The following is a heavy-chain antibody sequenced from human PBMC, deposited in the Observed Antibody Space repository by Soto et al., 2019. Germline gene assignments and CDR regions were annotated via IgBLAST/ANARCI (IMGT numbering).Heavy chain of an antibody. CDR2: ISYYGSDK. CDR1: GFSFSVYA. CDR3: ARDYYDSSAPGDAFDI. J-gene: IGHJ3*02. Sequence: GGSLRLSCAASGFSFSVYAMHWVRQAPGKGLEWVSVISYYGSDKYYTGSVKGRFTVSRDNSKNTLYLQMNSLRAEDTAVYYCARDYYDSSAPGDAFDIWGQGTMVTVSS. V-gene: IGHV3-30-3*01. D-gene: IGHD3-22*01.